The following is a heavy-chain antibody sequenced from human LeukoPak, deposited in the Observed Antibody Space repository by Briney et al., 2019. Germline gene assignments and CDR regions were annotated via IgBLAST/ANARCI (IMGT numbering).Heavy chain of an antibody. V-gene: IGHV3-53*01. CDR1: GFAVSGNY. D-gene: IGHD3-10*01. CDR2: IYSDGRT. J-gene: IGHJ4*02. CDR3: AKLKGWYGEGYFDY. Sequence: PGGSLRLSCAAPGFAVSGNYMSWVRQAPGKGLEWVSVIYSDGRTYYADSVKGRFTTSRDISKNTLFLQMTSLRAEDTAVYYCAKLKGWYGEGYFDYWGQGTLVTVSS.